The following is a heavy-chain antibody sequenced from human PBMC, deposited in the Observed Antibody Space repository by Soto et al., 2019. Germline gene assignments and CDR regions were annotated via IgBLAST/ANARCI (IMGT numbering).Heavy chain of an antibody. V-gene: IGHV3-30*18. CDR3: AKDLKKYYYGSSSFDY. Sequence: GGSQSLSWAASGFTFDDYAMHWVRQAPGKGLEWVAVISYDGSNKYYADSVKGRFTISRDNSKNTLYLQMNSLRAEDTAVYYCAKDLKKYYYGSSSFDYWGQGTLVTVS. CDR1: GFTFDDYA. D-gene: IGHD3-10*01. CDR2: ISYDGSNK. J-gene: IGHJ4*02.